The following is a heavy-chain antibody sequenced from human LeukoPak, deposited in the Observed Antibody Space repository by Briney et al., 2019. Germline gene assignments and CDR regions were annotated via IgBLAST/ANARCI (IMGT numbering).Heavy chain of an antibody. CDR2: ISSSSYV. Sequence: GGSLRLSCAASGFTFSSYSMNWVRQAPGKGLEWVSSISSSSYVYYADSVKGRFTISRDNAKNSPYLQMNSLRAEDTAVYYCASIDSSGYYPDYWGQGTLVTVSS. CDR1: GFTFSSYS. V-gene: IGHV3-21*01. D-gene: IGHD3-22*01. CDR3: ASIDSSGYYPDY. J-gene: IGHJ4*02.